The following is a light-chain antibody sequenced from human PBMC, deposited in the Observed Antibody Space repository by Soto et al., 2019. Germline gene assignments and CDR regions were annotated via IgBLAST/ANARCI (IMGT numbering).Light chain of an antibody. Sequence: ERVMTQSPATLSVSPGERATLSCRASQSVNSNLAWYQQRPGQAPRLLIYGASTRATGILDRFSGSGSGKDFTLTNSSLQSEEFGVYYCQQYNNWPPLTYGGGTKVEIK. J-gene: IGKJ4*01. CDR1: QSVNSN. CDR2: GAS. CDR3: QQYNNWPPLT. V-gene: IGKV3-15*01.